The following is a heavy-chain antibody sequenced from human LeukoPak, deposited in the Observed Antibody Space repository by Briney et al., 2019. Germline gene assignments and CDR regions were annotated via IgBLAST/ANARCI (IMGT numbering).Heavy chain of an antibody. V-gene: IGHV3-30*02. CDR2: IRYDGSNK. CDR3: ARESYSNYLGYMDV. CDR1: GFTFSSYG. D-gene: IGHD4-11*01. J-gene: IGHJ6*03. Sequence: GGSLRLSCAASGFTFSSYGMHWVRQAPGKGLEWVAFIRYDGSNKYYADSVKGRFTISRDNSKNTLYLQMNSLRAEDTAVYYCARESYSNYLGYMDVWGKGTTVTVSS.